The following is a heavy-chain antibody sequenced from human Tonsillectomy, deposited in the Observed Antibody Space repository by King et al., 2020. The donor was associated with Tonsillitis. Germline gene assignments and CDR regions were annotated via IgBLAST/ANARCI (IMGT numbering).Heavy chain of an antibody. J-gene: IGHJ4*02. Sequence: QLQESGPRLVKPSETLSLTCTVSNFSIASAYYWSWIRQSPGKGLEWMGNVFHRRTTHYNPSLKSRVTISVDTSKNQFSLKLSSVTAADTAMYYCARAVCTSVSCYPHFDYWGQGTLVTVSS. CDR3: ARAVCTSVSCYPHFDY. D-gene: IGHD2-2*01. CDR1: NFSIASAYY. V-gene: IGHV4-38-2*02. CDR2: VFHRRTT.